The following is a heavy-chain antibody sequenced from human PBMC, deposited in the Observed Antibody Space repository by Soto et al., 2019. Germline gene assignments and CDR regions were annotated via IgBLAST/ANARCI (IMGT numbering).Heavy chain of an antibody. J-gene: IGHJ5*02. V-gene: IGHV4-34*01. D-gene: IGHD5-18*01. CDR2: INHDGST. CDR1: GGSFSGYY. CDR3: ARGLQLWA. Sequence: QVQLQQWGAGLLKPSETLSLTCAVYGGSFSGYYWSWIRQPPGKGLEWIGEINHDGSTNYNPSLKSRVNISVDTSKNHFSLKLSSVTAADTAVYYCARGLQLWAWGQGTLVTVSS.